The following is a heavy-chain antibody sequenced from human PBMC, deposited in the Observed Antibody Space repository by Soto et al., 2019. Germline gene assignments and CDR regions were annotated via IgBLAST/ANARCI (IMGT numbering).Heavy chain of an antibody. V-gene: IGHV3-53*02. Sequence: EVQLVETGGGLIQPGGSLRLSCAASGFTVSSNYMSWVRQAPGKGLEWVSVIYSGGSTYYADSVNGRFTISRDNSKNTLYLQMNSLRAEDTAVYYCARSCGGDCYFDYWGQGTLVTVSS. J-gene: IGHJ4*02. CDR2: IYSGGST. CDR3: ARSCGGDCYFDY. D-gene: IGHD2-21*02. CDR1: GFTVSSNY.